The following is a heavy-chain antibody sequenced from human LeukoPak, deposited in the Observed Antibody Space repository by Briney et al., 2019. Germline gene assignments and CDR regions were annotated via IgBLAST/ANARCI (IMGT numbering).Heavy chain of an antibody. Sequence: GGSLRLSCAASGFTFSDYWITWVRQAPGKGLEWVANIKQDGSEKYYVDSVKGRLTISRDNAKNSLYLQMNSLRAEDTAVYYCATQPCSGGSCYLGNWGQGTLVTVSS. CDR1: GFTFSDYW. V-gene: IGHV3-7*01. CDR3: ATQPCSGGSCYLGN. CDR2: IKQDGSEK. J-gene: IGHJ4*02. D-gene: IGHD2-15*01.